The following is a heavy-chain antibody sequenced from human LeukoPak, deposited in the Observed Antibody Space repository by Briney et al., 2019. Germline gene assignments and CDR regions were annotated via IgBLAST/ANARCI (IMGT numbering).Heavy chain of an antibody. Sequence: ASVKVSCKASGYTFTSYYMHWVRQAPGQGLEWMGIINPSGGSTSYAQKFQGRVTMTRDMSTSTVYMELSRLRSDDTAVYYCARDMVVTATRNYYYYMDVWGKGTTVTVSS. CDR3: ARDMVVTATRNYYYYMDV. V-gene: IGHV1-46*01. J-gene: IGHJ6*03. CDR2: INPSGGST. CDR1: GYTFTSYY. D-gene: IGHD2-21*02.